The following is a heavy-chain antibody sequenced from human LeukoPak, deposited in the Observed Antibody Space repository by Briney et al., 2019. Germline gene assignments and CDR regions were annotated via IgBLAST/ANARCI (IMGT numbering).Heavy chain of an antibody. Sequence: GGSLRLSCAASGFTFNRCAMTWVRQAPGKGLEWVSAISGSGGSTYYADSVKGRFTISRDNSKNTLYLQMNSLRAEDTAVYYCAKVGYCTNGVCYHFDYWGQGTLVTVSS. CDR3: AKVGYCTNGVCYHFDY. J-gene: IGHJ4*02. V-gene: IGHV3-23*01. D-gene: IGHD2-8*01. CDR1: GFTFNRCA. CDR2: ISGSGGST.